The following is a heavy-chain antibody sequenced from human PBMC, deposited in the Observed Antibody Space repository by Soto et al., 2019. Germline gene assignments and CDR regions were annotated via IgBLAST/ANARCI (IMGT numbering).Heavy chain of an antibody. CDR2: MNPYSGNT. J-gene: IGHJ4*02. D-gene: IGHD6-25*01. V-gene: IGHV1-8*02. CDR1: GYTFTGYY. CDR3: ARRKERSGPHYFDY. Sequence: ASVKVSCKASGYTFTGYYMHWVRQATGQGLEWMGWMNPYSGNTGYAQKFQGRVTVTRNTSISTVYMELSGLRPDDTAVYYCARRKERSGPHYFDYWGQGSQVTV.